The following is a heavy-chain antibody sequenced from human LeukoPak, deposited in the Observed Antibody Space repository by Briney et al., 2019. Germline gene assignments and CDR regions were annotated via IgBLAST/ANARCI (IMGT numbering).Heavy chain of an antibody. V-gene: IGHV3-23*01. D-gene: IGHD2-15*01. CDR2: ISGSGGNT. CDR3: AKDAPCSGGTCYGYFES. J-gene: IGHJ4*02. Sequence: GGSLRLSCAASGFTFSTYAMNWVRQAPGKGLEWVSIISGSGGNTFYADSVKGRFTISRDNSKNTLYLQMNNLRDEDTAVYYCAKDAPCSGGTCYGYFESWGQGTLVTVSS. CDR1: GFTFSTYA.